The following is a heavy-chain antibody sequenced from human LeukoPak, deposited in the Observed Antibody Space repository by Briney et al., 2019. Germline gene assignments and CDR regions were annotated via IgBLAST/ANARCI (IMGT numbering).Heavy chain of an antibody. CDR2: TYYRSKWYN. CDR1: GDSVSSNSAA. D-gene: IGHD6-13*01. CDR3: ARARIAAAGTARYYYYYMDV. V-gene: IGHV6-1*01. Sequence: SQTLSLTCAISGDSVSSNSAAWNWIRQSPSRGLEWLGRTYYRSKWYNDYAVSVKSRITINPDTSKNQFSLQLNSVTPEDTAVYYCARARIAAAGTARYYYYYMDVWGKGTTVTVSS. J-gene: IGHJ6*03.